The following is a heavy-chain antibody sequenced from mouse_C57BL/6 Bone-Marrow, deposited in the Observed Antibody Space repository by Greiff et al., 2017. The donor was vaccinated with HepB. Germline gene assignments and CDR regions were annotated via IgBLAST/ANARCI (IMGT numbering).Heavy chain of an antibody. CDR2: IRNKANGYTT. J-gene: IGHJ3*01. D-gene: IGHD1-1*01. Sequence: EVQVVESGGGLVQPGGSLSLSCAASGFTFTDYYMSWVRQPPGKALEWLGFIRNKANGYTTEYSASVKGRFTISRDNSQSILYLQMNALRAEDSATYYCARYGYYGSSYGFAYWGQGTLVTVSA. V-gene: IGHV7-3*01. CDR1: GFTFTDYY. CDR3: ARYGYYGSSYGFAY.